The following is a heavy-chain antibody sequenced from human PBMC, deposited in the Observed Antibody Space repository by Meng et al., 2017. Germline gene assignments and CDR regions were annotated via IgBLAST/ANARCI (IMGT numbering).Heavy chain of an antibody. J-gene: IGHJ4*02. D-gene: IGHD4/OR15-4a*01. CDR1: GYTFTSYG. CDR3: ARDNGANGFDY. V-gene: IGHV7-4-1*02. CDR2: INTNTGNP. Sequence: QVQLVQSGSELKKSEASVKVSCKASGYTFTSYGMNWVRQAPGQGLEWMGWINTNTGNPTYAQGFTGRFDFSLDTSVSTAYLQISSLEAEDTAVYFCARDNGANGFDYWGQGTLVTVSS.